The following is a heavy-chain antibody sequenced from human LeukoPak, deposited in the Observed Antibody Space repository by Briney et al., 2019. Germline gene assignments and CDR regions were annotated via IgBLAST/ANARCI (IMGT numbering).Heavy chain of an antibody. CDR2: IHSSGST. V-gene: IGHV4-39*07. CDR1: GGSIRLTSSY. CDR3: GRDLEENGVTH. Sequence: PSETLSLTRSVSGGSIRLTSSYCAWIRQPPGKGLEWNGNIHSSGSTDYNPSLKSRVTMSVDTSKSQFSLEVNTVTAADTAVYYCGRDLEENGVTHWGLGTLVTVSS. D-gene: IGHD1-14*01. J-gene: IGHJ4*02.